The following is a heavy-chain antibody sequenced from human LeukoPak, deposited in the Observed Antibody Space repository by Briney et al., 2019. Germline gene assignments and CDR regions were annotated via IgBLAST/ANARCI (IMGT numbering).Heavy chain of an antibody. V-gene: IGHV1-69*13. CDR2: IIPIFGTA. CDR1: GGTFSSYA. J-gene: IGHJ6*03. Sequence: SVKVSCKASGGTFSSYAISWVRQAPGQGLEWMGGIIPIFGTANYAQKFQGRVTITADESTSTDYMELSSLRYDDTAVYYCARVSVYGDLGYYYYYMDVWGKGTTVTVSS. D-gene: IGHD4-17*01. CDR3: ARVSVYGDLGYYYYYMDV.